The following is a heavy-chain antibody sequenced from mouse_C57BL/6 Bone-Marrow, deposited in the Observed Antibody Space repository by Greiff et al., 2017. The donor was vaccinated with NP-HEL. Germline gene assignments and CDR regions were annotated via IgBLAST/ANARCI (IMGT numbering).Heavy chain of an antibody. D-gene: IGHD1-1*01. V-gene: IGHV1-59*01. CDR2: IDPSDSYT. CDR3: ASYPLYYCGSRAWFAY. J-gene: IGHJ3*01. CDR1: GYTFTSYW. Sequence: QVQLQQPGAELVRPGTSVKLSCKASGYTFTSYWMHWVKQRPGQGLEWIGVIDPSDSYTNYTQKFQGKATLTVDTSSSTAYMQLSSLTSEDSAVYYCASYPLYYCGSRAWFAYWGQGTLVTVSA.